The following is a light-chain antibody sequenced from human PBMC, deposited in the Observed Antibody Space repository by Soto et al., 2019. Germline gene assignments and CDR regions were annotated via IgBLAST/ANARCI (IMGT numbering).Light chain of an antibody. V-gene: IGLV2-14*01. CDR2: DVS. CDR1: SSDVGGYNY. J-gene: IGLJ1*01. CDR3: SSYTSSSTLLYV. Sequence: QSARTQPASVSRSPGQSITISCTGTSSDVGGYNYVSWYQQHPGKAPKLMIYDVSNRPSGVSNRFSGSKSGNTASLTISGLQAEDEADHYCSSYTSSSTLLYVFGTGTKVTVL.